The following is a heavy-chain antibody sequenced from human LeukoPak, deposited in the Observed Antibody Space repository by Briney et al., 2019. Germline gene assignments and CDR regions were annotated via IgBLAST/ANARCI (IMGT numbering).Heavy chain of an antibody. V-gene: IGHV5-51*01. J-gene: IGHJ5*02. CDR1: GYSFTSYW. CDR3: ARQVGRYQLQYMEGGFDP. CDR2: IYPGDSDT. D-gene: IGHD2-2*02. Sequence: GESLKISCKGSGYSFTSYWIGWVRQMPGKGLEWMGIIYPGDSDTRYSPSFQGQVTISADKSISTAYLQWSSLKASDTAMYYCARQVGRYQLQYMEGGFDPWGQGTLVTVSS.